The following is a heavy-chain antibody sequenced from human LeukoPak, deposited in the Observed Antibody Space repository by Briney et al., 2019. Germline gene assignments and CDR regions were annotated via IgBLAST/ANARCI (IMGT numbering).Heavy chain of an antibody. CDR2: IYYSGST. J-gene: IGHJ6*03. V-gene: IGHV4-59*01. Sequence: SETLSLTCTVSGGSISSYYWSWIRQPPGKGLEWIGYIYYSGSTNSNPSLKSRVTISVDTSKNQFSLKLSSVTAADTAVYYCARGRKNILTGYYHYYYMDVWGKGTTVTVSS. CDR1: GGSISSYY. CDR3: ARGRKNILTGYYHYYYMDV. D-gene: IGHD3-9*01.